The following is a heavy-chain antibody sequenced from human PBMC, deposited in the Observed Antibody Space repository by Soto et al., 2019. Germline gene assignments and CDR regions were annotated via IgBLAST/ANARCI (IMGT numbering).Heavy chain of an antibody. CDR2: ISYDGSNK. CDR3: AREGYGDYGKPFDY. Sequence: QVQLVESGGGVVQPGRSLRLSCAASGFTYSSYAMHWVRQAPGKGLEWVAVISYDGSNKYYADSVKGRFTISRDNSKNTLYLQMNSLRAEDTAVYYCAREGYGDYGKPFDYWGQGTLVTVSS. V-gene: IGHV3-30-3*01. D-gene: IGHD4-17*01. CDR1: GFTYSSYA. J-gene: IGHJ4*02.